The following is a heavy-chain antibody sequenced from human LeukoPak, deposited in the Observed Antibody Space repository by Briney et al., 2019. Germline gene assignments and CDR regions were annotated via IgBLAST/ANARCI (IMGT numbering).Heavy chain of an antibody. CDR1: GFTFSSCA. V-gene: IGHV3-23*01. CDR3: ANSDSSGYCEVPLDY. J-gene: IGHJ4*02. CDR2: ISGSGGIT. Sequence: PGGSLRLSCAASGFTFSSCAMNWVRQAPGKGLEWVSGISGSGGITHYADSVRGRFTISRDNSKNTLYLQMNSLRAEDTAVYYCANSDSSGYCEVPLDYWGQGTLVTVSS. D-gene: IGHD3-22*01.